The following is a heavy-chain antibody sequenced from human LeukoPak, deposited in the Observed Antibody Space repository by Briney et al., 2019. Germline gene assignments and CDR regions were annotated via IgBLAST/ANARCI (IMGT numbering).Heavy chain of an antibody. D-gene: IGHD6-13*01. J-gene: IGHJ4*02. CDR1: GFAITDHN. CDR3: VRVVTTSSGWYYFDN. CDR2: IKSTTPNSCTT. V-gene: IGHV3-72*01. Sequence: GGSLRLSCAASGFAITDHNMDWVPKAPGKGMEWVVHIKSTTPNSCTTEYAASVEGRFTISRDDSKNSMYLQLNSLRTEDTAVYYCVRVVTTSSGWYYFDNWGQGTLVTVSS.